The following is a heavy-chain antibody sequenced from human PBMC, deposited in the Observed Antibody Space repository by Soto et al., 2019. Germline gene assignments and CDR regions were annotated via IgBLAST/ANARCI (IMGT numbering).Heavy chain of an antibody. V-gene: IGHV4-30-2*01. CDR3: ARYTSGYGYGMDV. Sequence: QLQLQESCSGLVKPSQPLSLTCAVSGGSISSGGYSWSWIRQPPGKGLEWIGYIYHSGSTYYNPSLKSRVTISVDRSKNQSSLKLSSVTAADKAVYYCARYTSGYGYGMDVWGQGTTVTVSS. CDR2: IYHSGST. J-gene: IGHJ6*02. D-gene: IGHD5-18*01. CDR1: GGSISSGGYS.